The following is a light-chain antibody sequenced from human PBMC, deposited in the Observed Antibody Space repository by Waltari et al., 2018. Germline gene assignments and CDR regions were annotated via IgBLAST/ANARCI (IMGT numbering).Light chain of an antibody. J-gene: IGLJ1*01. CDR1: SSHTCAGYD. Sequence: QSVLTQPPSGSGAPGQSVNISCTGSSSHTCAGYDVHWYQQLPGTAPKLLIYGNSTRPSGVPDRFSGSKSGTSASLAIPWLQAEDEADYSCQSYDSSLSEVFGTGTKVTVL. CDR3: QSYDSSLSEV. CDR2: GNS. V-gene: IGLV1-40*01.